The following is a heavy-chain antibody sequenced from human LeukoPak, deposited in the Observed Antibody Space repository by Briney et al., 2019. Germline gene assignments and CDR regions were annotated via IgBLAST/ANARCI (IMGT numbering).Heavy chain of an antibody. CDR2: ISSSGNTI. CDR3: AKDPYYDYVWGSFIDY. D-gene: IGHD3-16*01. Sequence: GGSLRLSCAASNFTFSDYYMSWIRQAPGKGLEWVSYISSSGNTIYYADSVKGRFTISRDNAKNSLYLQMNSLRAEDTAVYYCAKDPYYDYVWGSFIDYWGQEPWSPSPQ. CDR1: NFTFSDYY. J-gene: IGHJ4*01. V-gene: IGHV3-11*04.